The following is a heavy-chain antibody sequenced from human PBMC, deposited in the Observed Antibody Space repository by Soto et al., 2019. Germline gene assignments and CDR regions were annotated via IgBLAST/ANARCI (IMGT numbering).Heavy chain of an antibody. CDR1: GYTFTAYY. V-gene: IGHV1-2*02. J-gene: IGHJ6*02. CDR2: INPKIGDT. CDR3: ARNMDYYYGRGSGNGHGV. Sequence: QVQLVQSGAEVKEPGDSVRVSCEASGYTFTAYYIHWVRQAPGQGLEWMGWINPKIGDTTYAQDFQGRVSMTRDICISTVYMEVSRLSSDDTAIYYCARNMDYYYGRGSGNGHGVWGQGTTVTVFS. D-gene: IGHD3-10*02.